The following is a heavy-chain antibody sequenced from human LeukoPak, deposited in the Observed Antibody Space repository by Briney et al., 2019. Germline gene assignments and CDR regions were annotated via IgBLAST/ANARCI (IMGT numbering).Heavy chain of an antibody. J-gene: IGHJ6*02. Sequence: GGSLRLSCAASGFTFSSYSMNWVRQAPGKGLEWVSSISSSSSYIYYADSVKGRFTISRDNAKNSLYLQMNSLRAEDTAVYYCARGHCSGGSCYSDYYYYGMDVWGQGTTVTVSS. CDR2: ISSSSSYI. CDR3: ARGHCSGGSCYSDYYYYGMDV. V-gene: IGHV3-21*04. D-gene: IGHD2-15*01. CDR1: GFTFSSYS.